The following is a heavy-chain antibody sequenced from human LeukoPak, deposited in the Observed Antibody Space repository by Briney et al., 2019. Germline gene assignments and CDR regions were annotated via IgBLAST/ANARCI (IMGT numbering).Heavy chain of an antibody. Sequence: ASVKVSCKASGYTFTGYYMHWVRQAPGQGLEWMGWINPNSGGTNYAQKFQGRVTMTRDTSISTAYMVLSRLRSDDTAVYYCARELRYYDFWSGYYTPEYFQHWGQGTLVTVSS. CDR2: INPNSGGT. J-gene: IGHJ1*01. V-gene: IGHV1-2*02. CDR3: ARELRYYDFWSGYYTPEYFQH. CDR1: GYTFTGYY. D-gene: IGHD3-3*01.